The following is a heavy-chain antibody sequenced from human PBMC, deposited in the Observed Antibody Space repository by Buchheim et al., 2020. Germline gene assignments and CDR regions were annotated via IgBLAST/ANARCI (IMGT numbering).Heavy chain of an antibody. CDR3: ARDRVLTYDYGMDV. V-gene: IGHV3-7*03. CDR1: GFTFISEN. CDR2: IKQDGSEK. J-gene: IGHJ6*02. D-gene: IGHD3-9*01. Sequence: EVQLVESGGGLVQPGGSLRLSCADSGFTFISENMGWVRQAPGKGLEWVANIKQDGSEKYYVDSVKGRFTISRDNAKNSLYLQMNSLRAEDTAVYYCARDRVLTYDYGMDVWGQGTT.